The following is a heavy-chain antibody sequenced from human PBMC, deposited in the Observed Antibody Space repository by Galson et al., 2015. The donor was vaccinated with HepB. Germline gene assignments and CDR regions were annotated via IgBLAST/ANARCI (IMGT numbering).Heavy chain of an antibody. J-gene: IGHJ6*02. CDR1: GFTFTSSA. CDR2: IVVGSGNT. D-gene: IGHD1-26*01. CDR3: AAGGVGATRGGYYYYGMDV. V-gene: IGHV1-58*01. Sequence: SCKASGFTFTSSAVPWVRQARGQRLEWIGWIVVGSGNTNYAQKFQERVTVTRDMSTSTAYMELSSLRSEDTAVYYCAAGGVGATRGGYYYYGMDVWGQGTTVTVSS.